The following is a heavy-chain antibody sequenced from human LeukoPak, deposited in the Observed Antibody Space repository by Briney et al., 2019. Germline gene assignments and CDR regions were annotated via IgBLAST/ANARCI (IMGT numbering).Heavy chain of an antibody. D-gene: IGHD4-17*01. J-gene: IGHJ4*02. V-gene: IGHV3-23*01. CDR3: AKPHGVGY. Sequence: PGGSLRLSCTTSGFTFSNFAMSWVRQAPGEGLGRVSIISGSGADTFYTDSVKGRFTISRDNSKNTLYLQMNSLRAEDTAVYYCAKPHGVGYLGQGTLVTVSS. CDR2: ISGSGADT. CDR1: GFTFSNFA.